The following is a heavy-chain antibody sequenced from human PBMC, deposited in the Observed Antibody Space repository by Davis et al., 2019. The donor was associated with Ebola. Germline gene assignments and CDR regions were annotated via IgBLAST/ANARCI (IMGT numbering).Heavy chain of an antibody. D-gene: IGHD1/OR15-1a*01. CDR1: GFTFSDYY. CDR2: ISTSDNTI. CDR3: ARVSNKFGMDV. Sequence: GGSLRLSCAASGFTFSDYYMSWIRQAPGKGLEWISYISTSDNTIYYADSVKGRFTISRDNAKNSLYLQMNSLRAEDTAVYYCARVSNKFGMDVWGQGTTVTVSS. J-gene: IGHJ6*02. V-gene: IGHV3-11*01.